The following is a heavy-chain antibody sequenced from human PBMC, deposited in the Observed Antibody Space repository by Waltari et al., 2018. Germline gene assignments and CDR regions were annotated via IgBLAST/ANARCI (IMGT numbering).Heavy chain of an antibody. Sequence: QVQLVQSGAEVKKPGASVKVSCKASGYTFTSYAMHWVSQAPRQRLEWMGWINAGKGITKYSQRFQGRFNITRDTSESTAYMELGSLRSEDTAVYYCARSDYGDYVPLAYWGQGTLVTVSS. CDR2: INAGKGIT. CDR1: GYTFTSYA. CDR3: ARSDYGDYVPLAY. D-gene: IGHD4-17*01. V-gene: IGHV1-3*01. J-gene: IGHJ4*02.